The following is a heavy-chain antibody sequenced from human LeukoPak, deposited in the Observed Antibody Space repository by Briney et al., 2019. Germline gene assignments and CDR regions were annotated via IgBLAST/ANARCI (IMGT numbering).Heavy chain of an antibody. V-gene: IGHV4-34*01. CDR3: ARRVGLDSSGYYHYLSNYFDY. CDR2: INHSGST. J-gene: IGHJ4*02. D-gene: IGHD3-22*01. Sequence: SETLSLTCAVYGGSFSGYYWSWIRQPPGKGLEWIGEINHSGSTNYNPSLKSRVTISVDTSKNQFSLKLSSVTAADTAVYYCARRVGLDSSGYYHYLSNYFDYWGQGTLVTVSS. CDR1: GGSFSGYY.